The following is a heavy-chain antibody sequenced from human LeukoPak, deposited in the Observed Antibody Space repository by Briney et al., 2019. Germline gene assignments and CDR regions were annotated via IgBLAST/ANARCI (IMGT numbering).Heavy chain of an antibody. V-gene: IGHV3-9*01. CDR3: AKDSSSLEADAFDI. J-gene: IGHJ3*02. CDR1: GFTFDDYA. D-gene: IGHD6-6*01. CDR2: NSWNSGSI. Sequence: GGSLRLSCAASGFTFDDYAMHWVRQAPGKGLEWVSGNSWNSGSIGYADSVKGRFTISRDNAKNSLYLQMNSLRAEDTALYYCAKDSSSLEADAFDIWGQGTMVTVSS.